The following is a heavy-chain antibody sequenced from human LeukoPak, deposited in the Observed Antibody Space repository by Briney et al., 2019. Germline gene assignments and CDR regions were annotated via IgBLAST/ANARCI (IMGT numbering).Heavy chain of an antibody. D-gene: IGHD3-10*01. V-gene: IGHV3-30*18. Sequence: PGGSLRLSCAASGFTFSSYGMHWVRPAQGKGLGWVAVISYVGSNKYYADSVKGRFTISRDNYKNTLYLQMNSLRAEDTAVYYCAKEPPDYGSGSLDYWGQGTLVTVSS. CDR3: AKEPPDYGSGSLDY. CDR2: ISYVGSNK. CDR1: GFTFSSYG. J-gene: IGHJ4*02.